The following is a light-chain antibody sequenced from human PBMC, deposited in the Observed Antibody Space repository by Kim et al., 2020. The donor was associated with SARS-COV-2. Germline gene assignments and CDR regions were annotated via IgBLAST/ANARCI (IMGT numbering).Light chain of an antibody. CDR1: QNVTSNF. CDR3: QHYGTSPRA. V-gene: IGKV3-20*01. CDR2: GAS. Sequence: SPGERATLPCRARQNVTSNFLAWYQQKPGQAPRLLIHGASSRATGIPDRFSGSGSGAEFTLTIRRLETEDFAVYYCQHYGTSPRAFGQGTKVDIK. J-gene: IGKJ1*01.